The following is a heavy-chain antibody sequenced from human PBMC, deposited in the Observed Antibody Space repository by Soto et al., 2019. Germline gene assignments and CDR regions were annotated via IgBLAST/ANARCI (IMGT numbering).Heavy chain of an antibody. CDR2: FYPEDGET. CDR1: RENLTEIF. D-gene: IGHD3-10*01. Sequence: GGSVEVSRKGSRENLTEIFIPWVGQAPGKRVEWVGGFYPEDGETIYAQKFQGRVTMTEDTSTDTAYMELSSLRSEDTAVYYCATDAEYYGSGTLNGDLYSYYYYGMDVWGQGTTVTVSS. J-gene: IGHJ6*02. V-gene: IGHV1-24*01. CDR3: ATDAEYYGSGTLNGDLYSYYYYGMDV.